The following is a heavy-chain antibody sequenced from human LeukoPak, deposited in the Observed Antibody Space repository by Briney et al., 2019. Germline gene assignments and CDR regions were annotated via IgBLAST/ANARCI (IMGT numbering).Heavy chain of an antibody. D-gene: IGHD6-13*01. CDR1: GFTFSSYA. V-gene: IGHV3-30-3*01. J-gene: IGHJ3*02. CDR2: ISYGGSNK. Sequence: GGSLRLSCAASGFTFSSYAMHWVRQAPGKGLEWVAVISYGGSNKYYADSVKGRFTISRDNSKNTLYLQMSSLRAEDTAVYYCARDLDSSSWYSGAFDIWGQGTMVTVSS. CDR3: ARDLDSSSWYSGAFDI.